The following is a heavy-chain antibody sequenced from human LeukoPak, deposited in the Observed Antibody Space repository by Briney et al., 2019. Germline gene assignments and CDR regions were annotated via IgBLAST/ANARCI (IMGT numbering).Heavy chain of an antibody. Sequence: GGSLRLSCTASGFTFGDYSMNWVRQAPGKGLEWVGFIRSKAYGGTTEYAASVKGRFTISRVDSKSIAYLQMNSLKTEDTAVYYCTRGRRATHDYWGQGTLVTVSS. J-gene: IGHJ4*02. CDR1: GFTFGDYS. CDR3: TRGRRATHDY. CDR2: IRSKAYGGTT. D-gene: IGHD1-26*01. V-gene: IGHV3-49*04.